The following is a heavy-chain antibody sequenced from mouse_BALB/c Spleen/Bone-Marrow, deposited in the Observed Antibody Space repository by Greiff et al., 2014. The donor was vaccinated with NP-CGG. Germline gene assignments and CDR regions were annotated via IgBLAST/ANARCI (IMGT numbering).Heavy chain of an antibody. Sequence: EVKLVGSGPELVKPGASVKISCKASGYSFTGYFMNWVMQSHGKSLEWIGRINPYNGDTFYNQKFKGKATLTVDKSSSTAHMELRSLASEDSAVYYCARSGYYGSSYFDYWGQGTTLTVS. J-gene: IGHJ2*01. CDR1: GYSFTGYF. V-gene: IGHV1-20*02. D-gene: IGHD1-1*01. CDR3: ARSGYYGSSYFDY. CDR2: INPYNGDT.